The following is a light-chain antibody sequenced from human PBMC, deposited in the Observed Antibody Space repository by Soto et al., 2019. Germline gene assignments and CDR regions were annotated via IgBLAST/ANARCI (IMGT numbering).Light chain of an antibody. J-gene: IGKJ1*01. Sequence: DLQMTQSPSTLSASVGDRVTITCRASQSISTWLAWYQQKPGKAPKLLIYTASSLQSGVPSRFSGSGSGTEFTLTISSLQPDDFATYYCQQYNSIFRTFGQGTKVEIK. CDR2: TAS. CDR1: QSISTW. CDR3: QQYNSIFRT. V-gene: IGKV1-5*03.